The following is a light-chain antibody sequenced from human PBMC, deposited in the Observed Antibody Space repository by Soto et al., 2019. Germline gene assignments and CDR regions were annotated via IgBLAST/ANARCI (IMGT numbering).Light chain of an antibody. CDR1: SSDVGAYDR. CDR2: EVS. V-gene: IGLV2-18*02. Sequence: QSALTQPPSVSGSPGQSVAISCTGTSSDVGAYDRVSWYQQPPGTAPKVIIYEVSNRPSGVPDRFSGSKSGNTASPTITGLQAEDEADYYCSSFTSDTTRVFGGGTKLTVL. CDR3: SSFTSDTTRV. J-gene: IGLJ3*02.